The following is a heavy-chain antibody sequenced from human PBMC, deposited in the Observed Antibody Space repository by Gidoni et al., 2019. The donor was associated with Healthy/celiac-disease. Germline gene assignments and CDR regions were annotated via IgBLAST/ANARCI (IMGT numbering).Heavy chain of an antibody. CDR1: GFTFSSYA. Sequence: EVQLLASGGGLVQPGGSLRLSCAASGFTFSSYAMSWVRQAPGKGLEWVSAIGGSGGSTYYADSVKGRFTISRDNSKNTQYLQMNSLRAEDTAVYYCARIVVVTATNTKYYLDYWGQGTLVTVSS. D-gene: IGHD2-21*02. CDR2: IGGSGGST. J-gene: IGHJ4*02. V-gene: IGHV3-23*01. CDR3: ARIVVVTATNTKYYLDY.